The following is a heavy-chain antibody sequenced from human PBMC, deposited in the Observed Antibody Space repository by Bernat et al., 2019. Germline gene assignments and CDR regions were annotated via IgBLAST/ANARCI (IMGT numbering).Heavy chain of an antibody. CDR3: AGGTSTSAPYMDV. V-gene: IGHV3-11*05. J-gene: IGHJ6*03. CDR2: ISSSSYT. CDR1: GFTFSDYY. Sequence: QVQLVESGGGLVKPGGSLRLSCAASGFTFSDYYMSWIRQAPGKGLDWVSYISSSSYTNYADSVKGRFTISRDHAKNSLYLQMNSLRAEDTAVYYCAGGTSTSAPYMDVWGKGTTVTVSS.